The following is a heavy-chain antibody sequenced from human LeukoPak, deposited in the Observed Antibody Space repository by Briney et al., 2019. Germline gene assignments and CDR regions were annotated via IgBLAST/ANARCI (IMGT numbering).Heavy chain of an antibody. CDR1: GFTFSSYG. J-gene: IGHJ4*02. D-gene: IGHD6-19*01. V-gene: IGHV3-30*03. Sequence: GGSLRLSCAASGFTFSSYGMHWVRQAPGKGLEWVAVISYDGSNKYYADSVKGRFTISRDNSKNTLYLQMNSLRAEDTAVYYCASRPYSSDWYSFDYWGQGTLVTVSS. CDR2: ISYDGSNK. CDR3: ASRPYSSDWYSFDY.